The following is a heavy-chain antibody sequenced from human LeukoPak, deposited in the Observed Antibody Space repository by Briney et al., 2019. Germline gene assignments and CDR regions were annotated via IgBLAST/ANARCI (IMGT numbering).Heavy chain of an antibody. V-gene: IGHV4-59*01. Sequence: SETLSLTCTVSGGSISSYYWSWLRQPPGKGLEWIGYIYYSGSTNYNPSLKSRVTISVDTSKNQFSLKLSSVTAADTAVYYCARGVYEYYDFWSGHKALHYYYMGVWGKGTTVTVSS. CDR2: IYYSGST. CDR1: GGSISSYY. J-gene: IGHJ6*03. D-gene: IGHD3-3*01. CDR3: ARGVYEYYDFWSGHKALHYYYMGV.